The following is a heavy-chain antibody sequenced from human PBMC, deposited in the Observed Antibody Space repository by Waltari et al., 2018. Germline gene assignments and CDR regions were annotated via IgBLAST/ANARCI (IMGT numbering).Heavy chain of an antibody. J-gene: IGHJ4*02. V-gene: IGHV3-23*01. CDR3: AKGHCTGGVCYTFNFDY. Sequence: EVQLLESGGGLVQPGGSLRLSCAASGFTFSSYAMSWVRQAPGKGLEWVSAIRGSGGSTYYADSVKGRFTISRDNSKNTLYLQMNSLRAEDTAVYYCAKGHCTGGVCYTFNFDYWGQGTLVTVSS. CDR1: GFTFSSYA. D-gene: IGHD2-8*02. CDR2: IRGSGGST.